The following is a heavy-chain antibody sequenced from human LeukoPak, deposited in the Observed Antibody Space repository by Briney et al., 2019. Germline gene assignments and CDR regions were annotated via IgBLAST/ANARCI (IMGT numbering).Heavy chain of an antibody. CDR2: IYYSGST. J-gene: IGHJ4*02. CDR1: GGSISSSSYY. V-gene: IGHV4-39*01. CDR3: ASRNYYDSSGYSRFDY. D-gene: IGHD3-22*01. Sequence: SETLSLTCTVSGGSISSSSYYWGWIRQPPGKGLEWIGSIYYSGSTYYNPSLKSRVTISVDTSKNQFSLKLSSVTAADTAVYYCASRNYYDSSGYSRFDYWGQGTLVTVSS.